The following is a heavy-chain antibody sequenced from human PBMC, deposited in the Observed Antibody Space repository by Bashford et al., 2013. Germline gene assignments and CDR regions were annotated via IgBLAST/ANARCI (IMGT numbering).Heavy chain of an antibody. J-gene: IGHJ6*02. V-gene: IGHV3-73*01. CDR3: TRVEPAVICMDV. Sequence: WVRQMPGKGLEWVGQIGNKAHSYATIYSASVKGRFTISRDESQKTAYLQMNSLKTEDTAVYYCTRVEPAVICMDVWGQGTTVTVSS. D-gene: IGHD1-14*01. CDR2: IGNKAHSYAT.